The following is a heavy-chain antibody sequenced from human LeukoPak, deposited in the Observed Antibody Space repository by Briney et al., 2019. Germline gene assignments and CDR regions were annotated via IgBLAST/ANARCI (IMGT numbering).Heavy chain of an antibody. J-gene: IGHJ4*02. D-gene: IGHD3-22*01. CDR2: IIPIFGTA. Sequence: SVRVSCTASVGTSCTYTISSVRQAPGQGLEWMGGIIPIFGTANYAQKFQGRVTITADESTSTAYMELGSLRSEATAVYYCARRRYYYDSSGPFDYWGQGTLVTVSS. CDR1: VGTSCTYT. CDR3: ARRRYYYDSSGPFDY. V-gene: IGHV1-69*13.